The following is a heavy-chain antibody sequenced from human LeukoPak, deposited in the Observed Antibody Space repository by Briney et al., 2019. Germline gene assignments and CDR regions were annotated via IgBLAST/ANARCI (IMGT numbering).Heavy chain of an antibody. J-gene: IGHJ4*02. Sequence: ASVNVSCKASGYTFTSYDINWVRQATGPGLEWMGLMNSNSGNTGHAQKFQGRVTMTRKTSISTAYMQRSSLRSEDTAVYYCARPTTMVRGAPLGYWGEGTLVTVSS. CDR1: GYTFTSYD. CDR3: ARPTTMVRGAPLGY. V-gene: IGHV1-8*01. CDR2: MNSNSGNT. D-gene: IGHD3-10*01.